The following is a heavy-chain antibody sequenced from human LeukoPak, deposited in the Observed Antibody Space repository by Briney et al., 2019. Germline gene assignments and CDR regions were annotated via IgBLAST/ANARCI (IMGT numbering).Heavy chain of an antibody. Sequence: PSETLSLTCTVSGVSISSYYWSWIRQPPGKGLEWIGYIYYSGSTNYNPSLKSRVTISVDTSKNQFSLKLSSVTAADTAVYYCARGSVRGWYSSLEWFDPWGQGTLVTVSS. CDR3: ARGSVRGWYSSLEWFDP. V-gene: IGHV4-59*01. J-gene: IGHJ5*02. CDR1: GVSISSYY. D-gene: IGHD6-13*01. CDR2: IYYSGST.